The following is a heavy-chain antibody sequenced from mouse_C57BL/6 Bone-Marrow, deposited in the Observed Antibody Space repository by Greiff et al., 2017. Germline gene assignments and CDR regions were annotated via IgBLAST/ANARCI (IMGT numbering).Heavy chain of an antibody. V-gene: IGHV1-74*01. CDR2: IHPSDSAT. D-gene: IGHD6-1*01. CDR3: AIATTSYDAMDY. Sequence: QVQLQQPGAELVKPGASVKVSCKASGYTFTSYWLHWVKQRPGQGLAWIGRIHPSDSATNYNHKFKGKATLTVDKSSRTAYMQLSSLTSEDSAVYYCAIATTSYDAMDYWGQGTSVTVSS. J-gene: IGHJ4*01. CDR1: GYTFTSYW.